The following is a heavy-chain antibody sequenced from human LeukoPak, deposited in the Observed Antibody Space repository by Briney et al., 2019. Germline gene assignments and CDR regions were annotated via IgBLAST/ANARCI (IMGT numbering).Heavy chain of an antibody. CDR2: ISSTSNHR. V-gene: IGHV3-21*06. CDR3: ATRVTADSYAAFDI. CDR1: GFTFRSFS. J-gene: IGHJ3*02. Sequence: GGSLRLSCAASGFTFRSFSMTWVRQAPGKGLEWVAAISSTSNHRYHADSVKGRFSIPRDNDKNSLFLQMNSLRAEDTALYYCATRVTADSYAAFDIWGQGTMVTVSS. D-gene: IGHD6-13*01.